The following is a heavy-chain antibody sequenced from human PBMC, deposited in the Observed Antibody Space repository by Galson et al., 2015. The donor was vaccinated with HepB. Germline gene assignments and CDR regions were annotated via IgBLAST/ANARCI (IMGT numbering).Heavy chain of an antibody. D-gene: IGHD3-22*01. CDR2: VWYDGSNK. Sequence: SLRLSCAASGFTFSSYGMHWVRQAPGKVLEWVAVVWYDGSNKYYAESVKGRFTISRDNSKSTLYLQMNSLRIEDTAVYYCTRDQPSYDTTTEYLQRWGQGTLVTVSS. CDR3: TRDQPSYDTTTEYLQR. CDR1: GFTFSSYG. V-gene: IGHV3-33*01. J-gene: IGHJ1*01.